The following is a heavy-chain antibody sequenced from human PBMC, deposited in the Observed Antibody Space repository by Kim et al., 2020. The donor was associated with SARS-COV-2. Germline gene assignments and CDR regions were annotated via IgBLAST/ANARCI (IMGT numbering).Heavy chain of an antibody. CDR3: ARSHTAHYGSGSYLNPTVLYYYYGMDV. CDR1: GFTFSSYA. J-gene: IGHJ6*02. V-gene: IGHV3-30*04. D-gene: IGHD3-10*01. CDR2: ISYDGSNK. Sequence: GGSLRLSCAASGFTFSSYAMHWVRQAPGKGLEWVAVISYDGSNKYYADSVKGRFTISRDNSKNTLYLQMNSLRAEDTAVYYCARSHTAHYGSGSYLNPTVLYYYYGMDVWGQGTTVTVSS.